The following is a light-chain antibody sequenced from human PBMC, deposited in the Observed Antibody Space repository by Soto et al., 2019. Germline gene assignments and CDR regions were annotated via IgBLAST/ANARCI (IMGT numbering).Light chain of an antibody. J-gene: IGLJ2*01. Sequence: QSVLTQPPSASGSPGQSVTISCTGTSRDVGGYNYVSWYQQHPGKAPKLMISEVSKRPSGVHDRVSGSKSGNTASLTVSGLQAEDEADYYCSSFAGNNNLVFGGGTKVTVL. CDR3: SSFAGNNNLV. CDR1: SRDVGGYNY. V-gene: IGLV2-8*01. CDR2: EVS.